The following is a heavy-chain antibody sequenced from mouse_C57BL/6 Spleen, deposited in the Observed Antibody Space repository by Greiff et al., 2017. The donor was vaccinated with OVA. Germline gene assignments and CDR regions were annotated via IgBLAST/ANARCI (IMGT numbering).Heavy chain of an antibody. CDR2: IYPGSGST. V-gene: IGHV1-55*01. D-gene: IGHD1-2*01. CDR3: AREGITTAYFDY. Sequence: QVQLQQPGAELVKPGASVKMSCKASGYTFTSYWITWVKQRPGQGLEWIGDIYPGSGSTNYNEKFKSKATLTVDTSSSTAYMQLSSLTSEDSAVYYCAREGITTAYFDYWGQGTTLTVSS. CDR1: GYTFTSYW. J-gene: IGHJ2*01.